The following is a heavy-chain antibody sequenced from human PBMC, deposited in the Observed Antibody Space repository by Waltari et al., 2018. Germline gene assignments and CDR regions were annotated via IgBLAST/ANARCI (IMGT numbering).Heavy chain of an antibody. V-gene: IGHV3-30*02. CDR2: IRDDGSKK. Sequence: QVQLVESGGGVVQPGGSLRLSCAASGFTFSSFGMHWVRQAPGKGLEWVAFIRDDGSKKYYADSVKGRFTISRDNFNNTLYLHMNSLRAEDTAVYYCAKKYREYSGYDPPYLDYWGQGTLVTVSS. CDR1: GFTFSSFG. CDR3: AKKYREYSGYDPPYLDY. D-gene: IGHD5-12*01. J-gene: IGHJ4*02.